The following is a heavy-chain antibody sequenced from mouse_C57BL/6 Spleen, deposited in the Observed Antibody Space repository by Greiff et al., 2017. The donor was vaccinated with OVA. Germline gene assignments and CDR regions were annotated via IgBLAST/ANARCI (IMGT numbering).Heavy chain of an antibody. D-gene: IGHD2-1*01. Sequence: EVMLVESVAELVRPGASVKLSCTASGFNIKNTYMHWVKQRPEQGLEWIGRIDPANGNTKYAPKFQGKATITADTSSNTAYLQLSSLTSEDTAIYYCASLYGNYLAWFAYWGQGTLVTVSA. V-gene: IGHV14-3*01. J-gene: IGHJ3*01. CDR3: ASLYGNYLAWFAY. CDR1: GFNIKNTY. CDR2: IDPANGNT.